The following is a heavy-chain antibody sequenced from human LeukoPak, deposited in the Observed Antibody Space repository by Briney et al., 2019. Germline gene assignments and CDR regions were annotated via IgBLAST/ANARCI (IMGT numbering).Heavy chain of an antibody. CDR3: ASRVVPAAKGGITIFGALYYMDV. Sequence: ASVKVSCKASGGTFSSYAISWVRQAPGQGLKWMGGIIPIFGTANYAQKFQGRVTITTDESTSTAYMELSSLRSEDTAVYYCASRVVPAAKGGITIFGALYYMDVWGKGTTVTVSS. J-gene: IGHJ6*03. CDR1: GGTFSSYA. CDR2: IIPIFGTA. V-gene: IGHV1-69*05. D-gene: IGHD3-3*01.